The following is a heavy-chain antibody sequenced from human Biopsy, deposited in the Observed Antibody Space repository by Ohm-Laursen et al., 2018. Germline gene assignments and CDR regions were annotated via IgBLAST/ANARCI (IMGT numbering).Heavy chain of an antibody. J-gene: IGHJ5*02. V-gene: IGHV4-39*01. CDR3: ARDYDTSGYYYVS. CDR2: IFNRGST. CDR1: GGSISNNNYY. Sequence: SDTLSLTCTVSGGSISNNNYYWGWIRQPPGKGLEWIGSIFNRGSTHYKPSLKSRVNISVDTSKNQFSLKLNSVTAADTAVYYCARDYDTSGYYYVSWGQGTLVTVSS. D-gene: IGHD3-22*01.